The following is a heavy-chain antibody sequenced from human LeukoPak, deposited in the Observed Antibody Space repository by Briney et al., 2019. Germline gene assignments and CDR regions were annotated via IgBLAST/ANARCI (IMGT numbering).Heavy chain of an antibody. CDR2: IIPILGIA. V-gene: IGHV1-69*04. CDR1: GGTFSSYA. J-gene: IGHJ4*02. CDR3: ATVYGSGSTSVFDY. D-gene: IGHD3-10*01. Sequence: SVKVSCKASGGTFSSYAISWVRQAPGQGLEWMGRIIPILGIANYAQKFQGRVTMTEDTSTDTAYMELSSLRSEDTAVYYCATVYGSGSTSVFDYWGQGTLVTVSS.